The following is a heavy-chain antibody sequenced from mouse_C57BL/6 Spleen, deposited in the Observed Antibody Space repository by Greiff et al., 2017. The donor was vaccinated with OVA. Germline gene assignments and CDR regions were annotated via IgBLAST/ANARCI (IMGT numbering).Heavy chain of an antibody. CDR2: IYPGDGDT. CDR3: ARGETAQAPPFDD. Sequence: VQLQQSRPELVKPGASVKISCKASGYAFSSSWMNWVKQRPGKGLEWIGRIYPGDGDTNYNGKFKGKATLTADKSSSTAYMQLSSLTSEDSAVYFGARGETAQAPPFDDWGKGTTLTVSS. CDR1: GYAFSSSW. V-gene: IGHV1-82*01. J-gene: IGHJ2*01. D-gene: IGHD3-2*02.